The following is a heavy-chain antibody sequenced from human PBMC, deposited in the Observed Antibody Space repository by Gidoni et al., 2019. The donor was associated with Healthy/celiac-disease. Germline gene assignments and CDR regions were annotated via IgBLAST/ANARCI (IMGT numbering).Heavy chain of an antibody. D-gene: IGHD6-19*01. CDR3: ARAYSSGWYFRAQRLDY. Sequence: QVQLVQSGAEVKKPGASVTVSCKASGNTFTNYAMHWVRQAPGQGLEWMGIINPSGGSTSYAQKFQGRVTMTRDTSTSTVYMELSSLRSEDTAVYYCARAYSSGWYFRAQRLDYWGQGTLVTVSS. CDR1: GNTFTNYA. CDR2: INPSGGST. V-gene: IGHV1-46*01. J-gene: IGHJ4*02.